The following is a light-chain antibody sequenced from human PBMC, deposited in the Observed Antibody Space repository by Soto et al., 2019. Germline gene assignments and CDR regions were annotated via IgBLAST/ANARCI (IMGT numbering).Light chain of an antibody. V-gene: IGKV1D-13*01. CDR2: DAS. J-gene: IGKJ4*02. CDR3: QQYNNYPST. CDR1: QGINNY. Sequence: QLTQSPSSLPASVLXXVXXXXRASQGINNYLVWYQKKPGQAPKFLIYDASSLESGVPSRFSGSGSGTEFTLTISNLQPDDFATYFCQQYNNYPSTFGEGTKVDIK.